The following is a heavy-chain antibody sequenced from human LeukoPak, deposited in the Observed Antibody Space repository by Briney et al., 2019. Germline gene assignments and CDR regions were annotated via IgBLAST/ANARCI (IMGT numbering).Heavy chain of an antibody. CDR2: ISGSGGST. Sequence: GGSLRLSCAASGFTFSSYAMSWVRQAPGKGLEWVPTISGSGGSTYYADSVKGRFTISRDNSKNTLYLQMNSLRVGDTAVYYCAKAVGSTLFDYWGQGTLVTVSS. V-gene: IGHV3-23*01. J-gene: IGHJ4*02. CDR1: GFTFSSYA. CDR3: AKAVGSTLFDY. D-gene: IGHD1-26*01.